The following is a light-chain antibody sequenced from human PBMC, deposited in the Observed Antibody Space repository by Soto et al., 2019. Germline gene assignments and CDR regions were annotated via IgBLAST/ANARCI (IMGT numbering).Light chain of an antibody. CDR3: ATWDDDLNAAV. CDR1: SSNIGSNY. Sequence: QSVLTQPPSASVTPGQRVTISCSGSSSNIGSNYVYWYQQLPGTAPKLLIYSNDQRPSGVPGRFSASTSGTSASLAISGLQSDDEADYYCATWDDDLNAAVFGGGTQLTVL. CDR2: SND. V-gene: IGLV1-44*01. J-gene: IGLJ7*01.